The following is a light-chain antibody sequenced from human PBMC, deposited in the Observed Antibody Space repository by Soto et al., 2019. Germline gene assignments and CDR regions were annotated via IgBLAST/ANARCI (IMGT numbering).Light chain of an antibody. CDR1: QSVSSN. J-gene: IGKJ1*01. Sequence: IVMTQSPATLSVSPGERAALSCRASQSVSSNLVWYQQKPGQAPRLLIYGASTRATGIPARFSGSGSGTEFTLTISSLQSEDFAIYYCQQYNNWPPGTFGQGTKVEIK. CDR2: GAS. CDR3: QQYNNWPPGT. V-gene: IGKV3-15*01.